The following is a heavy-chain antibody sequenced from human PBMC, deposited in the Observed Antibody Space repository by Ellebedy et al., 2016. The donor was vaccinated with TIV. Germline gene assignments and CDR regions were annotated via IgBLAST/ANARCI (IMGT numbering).Heavy chain of an antibody. CDR3: ARDRDVTSRGILDY. CDR1: GASISSNNW. Sequence: MPGGSLRLSCAVSGASISSNNWWPWVRQAPGRGLGWLGEVYHSGTTYYNPSLKSRVTVSVDTSKNQFSLKLTSVTAADTAMYYCARDRDVTSRGILDYWGQGILVTVSS. V-gene: IGHV4-4*02. D-gene: IGHD5-24*01. CDR2: VYHSGTT. J-gene: IGHJ4*02.